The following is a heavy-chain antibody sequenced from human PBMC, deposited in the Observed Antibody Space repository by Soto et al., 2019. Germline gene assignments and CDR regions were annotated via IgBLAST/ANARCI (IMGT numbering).Heavy chain of an antibody. CDR2: ISYDGSNK. J-gene: IGHJ4*02. CDR1: GFTFSSYG. D-gene: IGHD5-12*01. V-gene: IGHV3-30*18. CDR3: AKQKGDGYNLNFDY. Sequence: GGSLRLSCAASGFTFSSYGMHWVRQAPGKGLEWVAVISYDGSNKYYADSVKGRFTISRDNSKNTLYLQMNSLRAEDTAVYYCAKQKGDGYNLNFDYWGQGTMVTVYS.